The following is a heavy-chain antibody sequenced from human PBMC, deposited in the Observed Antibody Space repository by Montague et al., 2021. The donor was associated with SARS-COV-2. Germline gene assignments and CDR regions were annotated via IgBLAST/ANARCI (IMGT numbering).Heavy chain of an antibody. CDR2: IYYSGTT. CDR3: ARGMSRGVTTPFDY. D-gene: IGHD3-10*01. J-gene: IGHJ4*02. V-gene: IGHV4-39*02. CDR1: SGSIISSGYY. Sequence: TFSVSSGSIISSGYYWGWFRQPPGKELEWIGNIYYSGTTYYNPSLQSRGTISVDTSKNHLSLRLSSVTAADTAVYFCARGMSRGVTTPFDYWGQGSQVTVSS.